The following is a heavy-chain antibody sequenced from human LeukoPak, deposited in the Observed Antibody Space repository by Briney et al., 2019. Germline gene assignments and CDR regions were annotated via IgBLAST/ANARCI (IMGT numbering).Heavy chain of an antibody. CDR2: IRGSGET. CDR3: AKANWISNADAVW. Sequence: GGSLRLSCGASGFSFSNFAMSWVRQAPARGPEWVSSIRGSGETVYADSVQGRFTLSRDDSRNTVYLQLNNLRVEDTAIYYCAKANWISNADAVWWGQGTQVTVSS. J-gene: IGHJ4*02. V-gene: IGHV3-23*01. D-gene: IGHD1-1*01. CDR1: GFSFSNFA.